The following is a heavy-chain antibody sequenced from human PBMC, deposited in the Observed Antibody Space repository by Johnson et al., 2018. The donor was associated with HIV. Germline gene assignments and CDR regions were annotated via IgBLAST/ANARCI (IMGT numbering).Heavy chain of an antibody. V-gene: IGHV3-30-3*01. J-gene: IGHJ3*02. CDR2: ITYDGSNK. Sequence: VQLVESGGGVVQPGRSLRLSCAASGFTFSSYALHWVRQAPGKGLDWVAIITYDGSNKYYADSVKGRFTISRDNSKNTLYLQMNSLRAEDTALYYCAGLAVHGSAGAFDIWGQGTLVTVSS. CDR3: AGLAVHGSAGAFDI. D-gene: IGHD3-10*01. CDR1: GFTFSSYA.